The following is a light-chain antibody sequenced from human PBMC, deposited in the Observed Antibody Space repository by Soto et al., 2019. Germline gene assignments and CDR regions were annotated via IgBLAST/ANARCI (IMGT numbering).Light chain of an antibody. CDR2: DVS. V-gene: IGLV2-11*01. CDR1: SSDVGGYNY. CDR3: CSYAGSYTYV. J-gene: IGLJ1*01. Sequence: QSVLTQPRSVSGSPGQSVTISCTGTSSDVGGYNYVSWYQQHPGKAPKLIMYDVSKRPSGVPDRFSGSKSGKTASLTTSGLQAEDEAEYYCCSYAGSYTYVFGTETKLTVL.